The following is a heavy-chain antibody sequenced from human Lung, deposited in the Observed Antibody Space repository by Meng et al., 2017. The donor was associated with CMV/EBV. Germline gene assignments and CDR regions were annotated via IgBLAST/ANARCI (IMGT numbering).Heavy chain of an antibody. CDR3: ASQIMAAVRSDFDC. CDR2: IYPGDSDT. V-gene: IGHV5-51*01. J-gene: IGHJ4*02. CDR1: GYNFANYW. Sequence: GESLKISCKGSGYNFANYWTAWFRQMPGKGLEWMGIIYPGDSDTRYSPSFQGQVTISADKSISTAYLQWSSLKASDTAMYYCASQIMAAVRSDFDCWGQGTXVTVAS. D-gene: IGHD6-13*01.